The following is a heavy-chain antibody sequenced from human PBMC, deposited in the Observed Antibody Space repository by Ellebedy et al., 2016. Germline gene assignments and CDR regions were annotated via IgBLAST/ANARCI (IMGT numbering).Heavy chain of an antibody. Sequence: GGSLRLSXAASGFTFNSYSMVWVRQAPGKGLEWVSSIGRFGSTIFYADSVKGRFIVSRDNADNSLFLQMNTLRAEDTAVYYCARRYYDTRGYPLDCWGQGTPVTVSS. CDR3: ARRYYDTRGYPLDC. CDR2: IGRFGSTI. J-gene: IGHJ4*02. CDR1: GFTFNSYS. V-gene: IGHV3-21*01. D-gene: IGHD3-22*01.